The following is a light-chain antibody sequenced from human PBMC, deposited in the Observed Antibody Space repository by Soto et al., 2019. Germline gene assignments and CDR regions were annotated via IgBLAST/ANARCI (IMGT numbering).Light chain of an antibody. CDR1: QSISDY. CDR2: AAS. J-gene: IGKJ2*01. Sequence: DIQMSQSPSSLSASVGDRVTITCRASQSISDYLNWYQQKPGKAPKLLIYAASSLQSGVPSRFSGSGSGTVFTLTISSLQPEDFATYSCQHSYSTPYTFGQGTKLEIK. V-gene: IGKV1-39*01. CDR3: QHSYSTPYT.